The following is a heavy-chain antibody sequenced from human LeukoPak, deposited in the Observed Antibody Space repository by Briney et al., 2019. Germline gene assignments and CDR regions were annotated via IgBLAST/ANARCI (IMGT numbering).Heavy chain of an antibody. D-gene: IGHD3-10*01. Sequence: SVKVSCKASGGTFSSYAISWVRQAPGQGLEWMGGIIPIFGTANYAQKFQGRVTITADESTSTAYMELSSLRSEDTAVYYCARDGNYYGSGSYRGYFQHWGQGTLVTVSS. V-gene: IGHV1-69*13. CDR1: GGTFSSYA. CDR3: ARDGNYYGSGSYRGYFQH. J-gene: IGHJ1*01. CDR2: IIPIFGTA.